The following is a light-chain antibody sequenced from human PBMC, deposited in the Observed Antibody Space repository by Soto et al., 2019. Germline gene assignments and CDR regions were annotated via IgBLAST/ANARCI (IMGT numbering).Light chain of an antibody. CDR1: QSVLYRSHNKNY. J-gene: IGKJ1*01. CDR2: WAT. CDR3: QQYYSPTWT. Sequence: IVMTQSPDSLAVSLGETPTITCKASQSVLYRSHNKNYLAWYQHKPGQPPSLLIYWATTRKSGVPDRFTGSGSGADAALAIGSLQAADVGVYYCQQYYSPTWTFGQGTKVEIK. V-gene: IGKV4-1*01.